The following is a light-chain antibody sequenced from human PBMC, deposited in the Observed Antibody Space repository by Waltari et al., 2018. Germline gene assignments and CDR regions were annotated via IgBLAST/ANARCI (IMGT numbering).Light chain of an antibody. CDR3: QHNYGTPLT. Sequence: DIQTTQSPSSLSASVGDRVTITCRASENVNNYLNWYQQKPGKAPKLLIYKASTLQSGVPSRFSGSGSGTDYTFTISSLQSEDVATYYCQHNYGTPLTFGGGTKVEIK. J-gene: IGKJ4*01. V-gene: IGKV1-39*01. CDR2: KAS. CDR1: ENVNNY.